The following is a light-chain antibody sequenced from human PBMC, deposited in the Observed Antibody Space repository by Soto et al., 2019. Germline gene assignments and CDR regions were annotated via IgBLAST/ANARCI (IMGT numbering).Light chain of an antibody. J-gene: IGKJ1*01. CDR3: QQYGSSPRT. CDR1: QSVFNKY. CDR2: GAS. V-gene: IGKV3-20*01. Sequence: EIVLTQSPGTLSLSPGETVTLFCRASQSVFNKYLAWYQQKPGQAPRLLIYGASNRASGIPDRFSGSGSGTDFTLTISRLEPEDFAVYYCQQYGSSPRTFGQGTKVEIE.